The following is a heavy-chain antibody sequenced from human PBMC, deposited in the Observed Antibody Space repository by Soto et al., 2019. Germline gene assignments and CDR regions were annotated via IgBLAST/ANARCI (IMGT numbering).Heavy chain of an antibody. V-gene: IGHV3-30*18. Sequence: QVQLVESGGGVVQPGRSLRLSCAASGFIFSTYGMHWVRQAPGKGLEWLSVISYDGNNKYYADSVKGRFTISRDNSENTLWLQMDSLRTGDTAVYYCAKDLLLTTITTVGDWGQGTLVTVSS. D-gene: IGHD4-17*01. CDR3: AKDLLLTTITTVGD. CDR1: GFIFSTYG. J-gene: IGHJ4*02. CDR2: ISYDGNNK.